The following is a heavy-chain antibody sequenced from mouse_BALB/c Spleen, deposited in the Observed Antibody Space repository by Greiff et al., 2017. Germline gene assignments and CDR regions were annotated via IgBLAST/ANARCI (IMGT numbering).Heavy chain of an antibody. V-gene: IGHV6-6*02. Sequence: EVQLQESGGGLVQPGGSMKLSCVASGFTFSNYWMNWVRQSPEKGLEWVAEIRLKSNNYATHYAESVKGRFTISRDDSKSSVYLQMNNLRAEDTGIYYCTRQYGNYVRYYAMDYWGQGTSVTVSS. D-gene: IGHD2-10*02. CDR1: GFTFSNYW. CDR2: IRLKSNNYAT. CDR3: TRQYGNYVRYYAMDY. J-gene: IGHJ4*01.